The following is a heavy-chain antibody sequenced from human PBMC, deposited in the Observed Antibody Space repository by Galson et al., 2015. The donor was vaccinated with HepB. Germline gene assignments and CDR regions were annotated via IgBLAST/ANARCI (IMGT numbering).Heavy chain of an antibody. CDR2: ISSSSSYI. D-gene: IGHD6-19*01. CDR3: ARGQWLVPGYYYYGMDV. Sequence: SLRLSCAASGFTFSSYSMNWVRQAPGKGLEWVSSISSSSSYIYYADSVKGRLTISRDNAKNSLYLQMNSLRAEDTAVYYCARGQWLVPGYYYYGMDVWGQGTTVTVSS. CDR1: GFTFSSYS. V-gene: IGHV3-21*01. J-gene: IGHJ6*02.